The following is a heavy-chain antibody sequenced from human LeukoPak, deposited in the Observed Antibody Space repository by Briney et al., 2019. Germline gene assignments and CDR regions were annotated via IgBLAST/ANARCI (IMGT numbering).Heavy chain of an antibody. V-gene: IGHV4-4*02. CDR3: ARNAYYSADY. J-gene: IGHJ4*02. CDR1: GGSISSGYW. D-gene: IGHD4/OR15-4a*01. Sequence: SGTLSLTCAVSGGSISSGYWWSWLRQPPGKGLEWIGEVHHSGSTNYNPSLKSRITISMDKSKNQFSLKLSSVTATDTAVYLCARNAYYSADYWGQGTLVTVSS. CDR2: VHHSGST.